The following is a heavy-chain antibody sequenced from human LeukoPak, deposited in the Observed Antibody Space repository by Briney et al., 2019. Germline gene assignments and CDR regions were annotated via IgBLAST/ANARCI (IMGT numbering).Heavy chain of an antibody. J-gene: IGHJ4*02. CDR3: ARVEMATITLDY. CDR1: GGSTSSYY. Sequence: PSETLSLTCTVSGGSTSSYYRSWIRQPPGKGLEWIGYIYRGNTNYNPSHKSRVTLSVDTSKTQFSLKLSSVTAADTAVYYCARVEMATITLDYWGQGTLVTVSS. V-gene: IGHV4-59*01. CDR2: IYRGNT. D-gene: IGHD5-24*01.